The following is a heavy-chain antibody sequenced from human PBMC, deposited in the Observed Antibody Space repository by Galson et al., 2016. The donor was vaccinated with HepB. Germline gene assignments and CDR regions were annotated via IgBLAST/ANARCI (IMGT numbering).Heavy chain of an antibody. CDR1: GDSVSSTCSA. Sequence: CAISGDSVSSTCSAWNWIRQSPSRGLEWLGRTYYRSRWFTDYAMSVRSRLTINPDTAKNQFFLQLTSVTPEDTAVYYCARGVAAPDFWGQGTLVTVSS. D-gene: IGHD6-6*01. CDR2: TYYRSRWFT. V-gene: IGHV6-1*01. J-gene: IGHJ4*02. CDR3: ARGVAAPDF.